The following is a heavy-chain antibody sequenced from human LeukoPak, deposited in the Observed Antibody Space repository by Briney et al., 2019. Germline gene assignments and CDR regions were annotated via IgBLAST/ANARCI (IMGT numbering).Heavy chain of an antibody. D-gene: IGHD5-18*01. V-gene: IGHV1-2*02. CDR2: INPNSGGT. Sequence: ASVKVSCKVSGYTLTELSMHWVRQAPGQGLEWMGWINPNSGGTNYAQKFQGRVTMTRDTSISTAYMELSRLRSDDTAVYYCARDATLRGYSYGYDYWGQGTLVTVSS. CDR1: GYTLTELS. J-gene: IGHJ4*02. CDR3: ARDATLRGYSYGYDY.